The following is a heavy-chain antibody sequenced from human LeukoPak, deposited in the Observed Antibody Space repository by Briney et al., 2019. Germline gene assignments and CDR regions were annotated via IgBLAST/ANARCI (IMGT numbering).Heavy chain of an antibody. CDR3: AIRPLYYDFWSGLPPGLGFDP. CDR2: IKHSGST. D-gene: IGHD3-3*01. Sequence: SETLCFTCAVYGGSFSGYYRSWLRQPPAKGLEWIGKIKHSGSTNYNPSLKSRVTISVDTSKNQFSLKLSSVTAADTAVYYCAIRPLYYDFWSGLPPGLGFDPWGQGTLVTVSS. CDR1: GGSFSGYY. J-gene: IGHJ5*02. V-gene: IGHV4-34*01.